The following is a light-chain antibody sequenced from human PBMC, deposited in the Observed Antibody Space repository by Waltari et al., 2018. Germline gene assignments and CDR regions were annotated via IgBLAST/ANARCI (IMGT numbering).Light chain of an antibody. CDR2: KAS. Sequence: DIHMTQSPSTLSASEGDRVTITCRASQSLNDWLAWYQQKPGEAPHLLIYKASTLQTGVPSRFSGTGSGTEYTLTISSFQPDDSATYYCLQHGSFPFTFGPGTHVDIK. J-gene: IGKJ3*01. CDR1: QSLNDW. V-gene: IGKV1-5*03. CDR3: LQHGSFPFT.